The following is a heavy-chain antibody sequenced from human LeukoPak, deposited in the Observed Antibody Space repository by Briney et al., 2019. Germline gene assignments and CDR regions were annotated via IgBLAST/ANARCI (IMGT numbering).Heavy chain of an antibody. Sequence: PGGSLRLSCAASGFTFSSHTMSWVRQAPGKGLEWVSGISGSGVNTYYANSVKGRFTISRDKFMNTLYLQMNSLRAEDTAVYYCAKDTRPPGGLLHTIVVVPAERPNWFDPWGQGTLVTVSS. D-gene: IGHD2-2*01. J-gene: IGHJ5*02. CDR1: GFTFSSHT. CDR3: AKDTRPPGGLLHTIVVVPAERPNWFDP. CDR2: ISGSGVNT. V-gene: IGHV3-23*01.